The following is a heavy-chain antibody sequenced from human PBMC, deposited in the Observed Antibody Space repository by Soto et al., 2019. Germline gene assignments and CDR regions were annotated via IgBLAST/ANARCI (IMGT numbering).Heavy chain of an antibody. J-gene: IGHJ3*01. CDR1: GGSISNGTSY. CDR3: AIVRPTNYWYSFDV. CDR2: MYYTGTT. Sequence: QLRLQESGPGLVRPSEPLSLNCTVSGGSISNGTSYWGWIRQSPGKGLEWIGSMYYTGTTDYNSSLKSRATISVDMSKNQFSLKLSSVTAADTAVYFCAIVRPTNYWYSFDVWGQGSLVTVS. D-gene: IGHD2-21*02. V-gene: IGHV4-39*01.